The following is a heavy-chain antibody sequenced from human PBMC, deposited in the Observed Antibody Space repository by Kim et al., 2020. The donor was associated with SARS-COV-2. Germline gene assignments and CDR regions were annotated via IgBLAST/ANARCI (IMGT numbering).Heavy chain of an antibody. J-gene: IGHJ6*01. D-gene: IGHD5-18*01. CDR2: ISYDGSNK. V-gene: IGHV3-30*04. Sequence: GGSLRLSCAASGFTFSSYAMHWVRQAPGKGLEWVAVISYDGSNKYYADSVKGRFTISRDNSKNTLYLQMNSLRAEDTAVYYCARLNLRGYSYGYRDYGM. CDR3: ARLNLRGYSYGYRDYGM. CDR1: GFTFSSYA.